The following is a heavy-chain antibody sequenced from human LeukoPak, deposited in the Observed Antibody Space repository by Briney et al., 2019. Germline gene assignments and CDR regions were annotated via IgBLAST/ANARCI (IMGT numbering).Heavy chain of an antibody. Sequence: AASVKVSCKASGYTFTNYHMHWVRQAPGQGLEWMGMITPSDGSTNYAQKFQGRVIMTRDMSTSTVYMELSSLRSEDTAVYYCARVGGWYRYFFDYWGQGTLLTVSS. CDR2: ITPSDGST. CDR1: GYTFTNYH. CDR3: ARVGGWYRYFFDY. V-gene: IGHV1-46*01. J-gene: IGHJ4*02. D-gene: IGHD6-19*01.